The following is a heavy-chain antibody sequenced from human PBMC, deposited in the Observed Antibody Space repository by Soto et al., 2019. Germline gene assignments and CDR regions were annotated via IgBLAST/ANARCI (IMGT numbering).Heavy chain of an antibody. CDR1: GGSISSYY. CDR2: IYYSGST. V-gene: IGHV4-59*01. CDR3: ARGRDYFDY. J-gene: IGHJ4*02. Sequence: QVQLRESGPGLVKPSETLSLTCTVSGGSISSYYWSWIRQPPGKGLEWIGYIYYSGSTNYNPSLKSRVTISVDTSKNQFSLKLSSVTAADTAVYYCARGRDYFDYWGQGTLVTVSS.